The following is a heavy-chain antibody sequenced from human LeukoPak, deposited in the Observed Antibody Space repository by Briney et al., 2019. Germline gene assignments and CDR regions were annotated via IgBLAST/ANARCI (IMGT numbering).Heavy chain of an antibody. V-gene: IGHV4-59*01. CDR1: GGSISSYY. J-gene: IGHJ3*02. CDR2: IYYSGST. Sequence: KPSETLSLTCTVSGGSISSYYWSWIRQPPGKGLEWIGYIYYSGSTNYNPSLKSRVTISVDTSKNQFSLKLSSVTAADTAVYYCARVRGEMATTPEDAFDIWGQGTMVTVSS. CDR3: ARVRGEMATTPEDAFDI. D-gene: IGHD5-24*01.